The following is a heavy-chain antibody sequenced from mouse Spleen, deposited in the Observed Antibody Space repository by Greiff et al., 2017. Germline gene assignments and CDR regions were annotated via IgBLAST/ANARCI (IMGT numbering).Heavy chain of an antibody. CDR2: IRSKSNNYAT. V-gene: IGHV10-1*01. CDR1: GFSFNTYA. J-gene: IGHJ4*01. Sequence: EVQLQESGGGLVQPKGSLKLSCAASGFSFNTYAMNWVRQAPGKGLEWVARIRSKSNNYATYYADSVKDRFTISRDDSESMLYLQMNNLKTEDTAMYYCVRHHYYDAMDYWGQGTSVTVSS. CDR3: VRHHYYDAMDY. D-gene: IGHD1-2*01.